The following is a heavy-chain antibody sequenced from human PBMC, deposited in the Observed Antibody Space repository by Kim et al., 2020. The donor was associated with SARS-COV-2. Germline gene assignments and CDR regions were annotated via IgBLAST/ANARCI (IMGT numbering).Heavy chain of an antibody. CDR3: VRDKPVGYWFIPDAFDI. D-gene: IGHD2-8*02. J-gene: IGHJ3*02. CDR2: INTTSGNP. Sequence: ASVKVSCKASEYTLSSYALNWVRQAPGQGLEWMGWINTTSGNPMYAQGFTGRFVFSLDTSVNTAYLQISSLKAEDTAVYYCVRDKPVGYWFIPDAFDIWGQGTMVTVSA. V-gene: IGHV7-4-1*02. CDR1: EYTLSSYA.